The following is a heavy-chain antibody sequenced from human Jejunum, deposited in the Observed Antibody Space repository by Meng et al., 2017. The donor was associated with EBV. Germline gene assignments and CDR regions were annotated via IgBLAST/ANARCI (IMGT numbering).Heavy chain of an antibody. D-gene: IGHD5-12*01. CDR1: GDSISSNHW. Sequence: QGQVVESGPELMQPSATLSLTCTVSGDSISSNHWWRWVRQAAGGRLGWIGINSYAGRTTYDPYLKSRLSMSRDTSTSKVSLNLNSVSFADTAVYYCATWMSGYSDGYYWGQGTLVTVSS. CDR3: ATWMSGYSDGYY. V-gene: IGHV4-4*02. CDR2: NSYAGRT. J-gene: IGHJ4*02.